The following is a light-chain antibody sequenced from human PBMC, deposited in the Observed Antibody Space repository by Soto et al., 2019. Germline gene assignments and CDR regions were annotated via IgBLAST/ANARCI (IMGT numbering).Light chain of an antibody. CDR1: QSVSSNF. V-gene: IGKV3-20*01. J-gene: IGKJ1*01. Sequence: EIVLTQSPGTLSLSPGERATLSCKASQSVSSNFLAWYQRKPGQAPRLLIYGASYRATDIPYRFSGSGSGTHFTLTITRLETEDLPVYYCQQYGTSPPTFGQGTKVEI. CDR2: GAS. CDR3: QQYGTSPPT.